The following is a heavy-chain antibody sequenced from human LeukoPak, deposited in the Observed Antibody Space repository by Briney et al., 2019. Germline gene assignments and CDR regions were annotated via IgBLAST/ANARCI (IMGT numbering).Heavy chain of an antibody. CDR1: GYTFTSYG. Sequence: ASVKVSCKASGYTFTSYGISWVRQAPGQGLEWMGWISAYNGNTNYAQKLQGRVTMSTDTSTSTAYMELRSLRSDDTAVYYCARVSGSYYNGRPDYWGQGTLVTVSS. V-gene: IGHV1-18*01. D-gene: IGHD3-10*01. CDR3: ARVSGSYYNGRPDY. CDR2: ISAYNGNT. J-gene: IGHJ4*02.